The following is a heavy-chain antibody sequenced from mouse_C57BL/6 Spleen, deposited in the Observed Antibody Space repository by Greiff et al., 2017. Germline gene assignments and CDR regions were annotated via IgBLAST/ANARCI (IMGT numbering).Heavy chain of an antibody. D-gene: IGHD2-1*01. J-gene: IGHJ1*03. CDR2: ISPGGGYT. V-gene: IGHV1-63*01. CDR1: GYTFTNYW. Sequence: VKLMESGAELVRPGTSVKMSCKASGYTFTNYWIGWAKQRPGHGLEWIGDISPGGGYTNYNEKFKSKATLTAAKSSSTAYMQFSSLTSEDSSIYNCARRDGNRLFGVWGTGATVTVAS. CDR3: ARRDGNRLFGV.